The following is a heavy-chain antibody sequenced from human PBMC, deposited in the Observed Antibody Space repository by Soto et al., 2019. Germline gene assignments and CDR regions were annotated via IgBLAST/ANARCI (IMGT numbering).Heavy chain of an antibody. CDR2: ISYDGSNK. V-gene: IGHV3-30*18. CDR3: AKADFPAVRPGYNWFDP. Sequence: GGSLGLSCAASGFTFSSYGMHWVRQAPGKGLEWVAVISYDGSNKYYADSVKGRFTISRDNSKNTLYLQMNSLRAEDTAVYYCAKADFPAVRPGYNWFDPWGQGTLVTVSS. J-gene: IGHJ5*02. CDR1: GFTFSSYG. D-gene: IGHD6-6*01.